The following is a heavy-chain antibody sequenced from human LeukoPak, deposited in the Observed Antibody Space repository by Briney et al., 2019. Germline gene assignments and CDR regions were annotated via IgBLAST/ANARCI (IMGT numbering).Heavy chain of an antibody. Sequence: GGSLRLSCAASGFSFSNYWMTWVRQPPGKGLEWVANIKEDGSEKYCVDSVKGRFIISRDNAQNSLYLQMNSLRAEDTAIYYCVRDRGTYRPIDYWGQGTLVTVSS. D-gene: IGHD1-26*01. CDR3: VRDRGTYRPIDY. CDR1: GFSFSNYW. J-gene: IGHJ4*02. CDR2: IKEDGSEK. V-gene: IGHV3-7*03.